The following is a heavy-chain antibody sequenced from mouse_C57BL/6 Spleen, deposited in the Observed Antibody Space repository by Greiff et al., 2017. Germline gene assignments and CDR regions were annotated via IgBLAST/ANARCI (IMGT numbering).Heavy chain of an antibody. CDR2: IWSGGGT. Sequence: VQRVESGPGLVAPSQSLSITCTVSGFSLTSYAISWVRQPPGKGLEWLGVIWSGGGTNYNSALKSRLSISKDNSTSQVFLKMNSRQTDDTARYYCARAYSNYNAMDYWGQGTSVTVSS. V-gene: IGHV2-9-1*01. J-gene: IGHJ4*01. D-gene: IGHD2-5*01. CDR3: ARAYSNYNAMDY. CDR1: GFSLTSYA.